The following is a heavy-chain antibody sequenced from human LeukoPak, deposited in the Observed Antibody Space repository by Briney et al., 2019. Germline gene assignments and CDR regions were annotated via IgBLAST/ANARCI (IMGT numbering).Heavy chain of an antibody. CDR1: GFTFSSYS. Sequence: GGSLRLSCAASGFTFSSYSMNWVRQAPGKGLEWVSSISSSSYIYYADSVKGRFTISRDNAKNSLYLQMNSLRAEDTAVYYCARDSKPAPYAFDIWGQGTMVTVSS. CDR3: ARDSKPAPYAFDI. V-gene: IGHV3-21*01. J-gene: IGHJ3*02. CDR2: ISSSSYI.